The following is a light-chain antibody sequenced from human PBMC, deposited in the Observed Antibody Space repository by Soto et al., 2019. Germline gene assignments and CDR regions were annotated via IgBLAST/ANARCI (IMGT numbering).Light chain of an antibody. J-gene: IGKJ1*01. CDR1: QSISSR. Sequence: GDIVTITCRASQSISSRLAWYQQGPGKAPKFLVYDASNLESGVPSRFSGSGSGTEFTLTISSLQPDDFATYYCQQYSSYSVTFGQGTKVDIK. V-gene: IGKV1-5*01. CDR2: DAS. CDR3: QQYSSYSVT.